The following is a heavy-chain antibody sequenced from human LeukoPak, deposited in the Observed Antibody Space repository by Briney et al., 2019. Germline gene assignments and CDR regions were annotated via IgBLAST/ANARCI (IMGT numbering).Heavy chain of an antibody. D-gene: IGHD3-22*01. J-gene: IGHJ4*02. Sequence: SRTLSLTCTVSGGSISSGDYYWSWIRQPPGKGLEWIGYIYYSGSTYYNPSLKSRVTISVDTSKNQFSLKLSSVTAADTAVYYCARAHYYDSSLLDYWGQGTLVTVSS. CDR1: GGSISSGDYY. CDR3: ARAHYYDSSLLDY. CDR2: IYYSGST. V-gene: IGHV4-30-4*01.